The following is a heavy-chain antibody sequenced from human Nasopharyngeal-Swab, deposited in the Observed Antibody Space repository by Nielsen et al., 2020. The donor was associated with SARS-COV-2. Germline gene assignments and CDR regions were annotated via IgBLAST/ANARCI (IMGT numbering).Heavy chain of an antibody. V-gene: IGHV3-74*01. Sequence: GESLKISCAASGFTFSSYWMHWVRQDPGKGRVWVSRVNNDGSSTNYADSVKGRFTISRDNAKNTLYLQMNSLRAEDTALYYCARALNGYFDLWGRGTLVAVSS. CDR3: ARALNGYFDL. J-gene: IGHJ2*01. CDR1: GFTFSSYW. CDR2: VNNDGSST.